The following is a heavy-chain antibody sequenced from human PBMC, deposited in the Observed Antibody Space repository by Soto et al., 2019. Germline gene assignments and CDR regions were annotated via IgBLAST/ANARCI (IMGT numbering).Heavy chain of an antibody. J-gene: IGHJ4*02. V-gene: IGHV4-59*01. Sequence: PSETLCLPCTVSGGSISSYYWIWIRQPPGKGLKWIGYIYYSGSTNYNPSLKSRDTISVDTAKNQFSLKLSSVTAADTAVYYCARARDYYDSSGYYYGYFEYWGQGTLVTVSS. CDR2: IYYSGST. CDR1: GGSISSYY. CDR3: ARARDYYDSSGYYYGYFEY. D-gene: IGHD3-22*01.